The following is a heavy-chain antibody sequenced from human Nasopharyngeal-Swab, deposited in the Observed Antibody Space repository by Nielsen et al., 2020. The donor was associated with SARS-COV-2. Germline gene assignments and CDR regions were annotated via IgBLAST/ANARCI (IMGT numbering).Heavy chain of an antibody. D-gene: IGHD5-18*01. Sequence: SGPTLVKPTQTLTLTCTFSGFSLSTSGMCVSWIRQPPGKALEWLALIDWDDDKYYSTSLKTRLTISKDTSKNQVVLTMTNMDPVDTATYYCARIRCGYSYGNYFDYWGQGTLVTVSS. CDR1: GFSLSTSGMC. CDR3: ARIRCGYSYGNYFDY. CDR2: IDWDDDK. V-gene: IGHV2-70*01. J-gene: IGHJ4*02.